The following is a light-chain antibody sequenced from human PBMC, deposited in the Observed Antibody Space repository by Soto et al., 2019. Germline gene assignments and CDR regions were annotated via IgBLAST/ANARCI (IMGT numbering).Light chain of an antibody. CDR1: QTISRW. CDR3: HSRA. Sequence: DIQLTQTPSPLSASAGDEVTITCRASQTISRWLAWYQQKPGRAPKLLIYDASTLESGVPSRFSGSGSETEFTLTISRLQPDDFATYFCHSRAFGQGTRLEIK. CDR2: DAS. J-gene: IGKJ5*01. V-gene: IGKV1-5*01.